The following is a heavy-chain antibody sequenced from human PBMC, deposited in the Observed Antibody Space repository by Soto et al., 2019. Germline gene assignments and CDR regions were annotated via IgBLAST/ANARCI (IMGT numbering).Heavy chain of an antibody. CDR2: IYYSGST. V-gene: IGHV4-59*01. CDR1: GGSISSYY. Sequence: QVQLQESGPGLVKPSETLSLTCTVSGGSISSYYWSWIRQPPGKGLEWIGYIYYSGSTNYNPSLKSRVTISVDTSKNQFSLKLSSVTAADTAVYYCAKNGGYYYYYMDVWGKGTTVTVSS. D-gene: IGHD1-1*01. CDR3: AKNGGYYYYYMDV. J-gene: IGHJ6*03.